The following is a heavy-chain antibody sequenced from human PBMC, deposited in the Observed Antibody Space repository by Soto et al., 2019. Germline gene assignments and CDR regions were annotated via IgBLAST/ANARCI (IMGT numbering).Heavy chain of an antibody. V-gene: IGHV3-23*01. Sequence: VQLLESGGGLVQPGGSLRLSCAASGFTFNNYAMSWVRQAPGKGLEWVSVISGSGQRTSYADSVKGRFTVSRDNSKNTVDLHMKSRRAEDTAVYYCAKDSYHGSGSYITPYYFDSWGQGTLITVSS. J-gene: IGHJ4*02. CDR2: ISGSGQRT. CDR1: GFTFNNYA. D-gene: IGHD3-10*01. CDR3: AKDSYHGSGSYITPYYFDS.